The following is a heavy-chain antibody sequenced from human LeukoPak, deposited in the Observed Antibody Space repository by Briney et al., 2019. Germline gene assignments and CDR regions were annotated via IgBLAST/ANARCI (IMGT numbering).Heavy chain of an antibody. D-gene: IGHD6-19*01. CDR1: GFIFSIYS. V-gene: IGHV3-48*01. J-gene: IGHJ4*02. Sequence: PGGSLRLSCAASGFIFSIYSMNWVRQAPGKGLEWVSYISSSSDTIYYADSVKGRFTISRDNAKNSLYLQMNSLRAEDTAVYYCARGQYSCGPEDYWGQGTLVTVSS. CDR3: ARGQYSCGPEDY. CDR2: ISSSSDTI.